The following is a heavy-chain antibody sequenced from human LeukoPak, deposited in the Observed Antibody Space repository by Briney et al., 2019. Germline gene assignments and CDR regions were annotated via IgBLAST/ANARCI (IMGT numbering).Heavy chain of an antibody. CDR2: INHSGST. CDR1: GGSISSSNYY. CDR3: ARVRSIAAAGTWFDP. D-gene: IGHD6-13*01. Sequence: PSETLSLTCTVSGGSISSSNYYWGWIRQPPGKGLEWIGEINHSGSTKYNPSLKSRVTISVDTSKNQFSLKLSSVTAADTAVYYCARVRSIAAAGTWFDPWGQGTLVTVSS. V-gene: IGHV4-39*07. J-gene: IGHJ5*02.